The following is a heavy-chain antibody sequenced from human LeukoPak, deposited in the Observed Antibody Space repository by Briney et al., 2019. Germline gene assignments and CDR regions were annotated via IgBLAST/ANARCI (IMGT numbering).Heavy chain of an antibody. V-gene: IGHV1-2*02. Sequence: VASVKVPCKASGYTFTGYYMHWVRQAPGQGLEWMGWTNPNSGGTNYAQRFQGRVTMTRDTSISTAYMELSGLRSEDTAVYYCARGGEMYSSGWPIDYWGQGTLVTVSS. CDR1: GYTFTGYY. D-gene: IGHD6-19*01. CDR3: ARGGEMYSSGWPIDY. CDR2: TNPNSGGT. J-gene: IGHJ4*02.